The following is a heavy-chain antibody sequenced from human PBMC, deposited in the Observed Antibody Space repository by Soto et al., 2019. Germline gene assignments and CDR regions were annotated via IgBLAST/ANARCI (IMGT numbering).Heavy chain of an antibody. J-gene: IGHJ6*02. Sequence: SVKVSCKASGGTFSSYAISWVLQAPGQGLEWMGGIIPIFGTANYAQKFQGRVTITADESTSTAYMELSSLRSEDTAVYYCARYLQNVDTARWDYYYGMDVWGQGTTVTVSS. V-gene: IGHV1-69*13. CDR1: GGTFSSYA. CDR2: IIPIFGTA. CDR3: ARYLQNVDTARWDYYYGMDV. D-gene: IGHD5-18*01.